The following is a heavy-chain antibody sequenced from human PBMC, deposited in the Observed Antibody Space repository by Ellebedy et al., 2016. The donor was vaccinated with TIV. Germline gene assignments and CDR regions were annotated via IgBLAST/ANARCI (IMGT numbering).Heavy chain of an antibody. V-gene: IGHV3-49*03. CDR2: IRSNTYGGTT. D-gene: IGHD3-3*01. CDR3: TRERRFLDPQYNWFDP. CDR1: GFTFDDNFGDYA. Sequence: GESLKISCTASGFTFDDNFGDYALSWFRQAPGKGLEWVGFIRSNTYGGTTEYAASVKGRFTISRDDSKRIAYLQMNSLKAEDTAMYYCTRERRFLDPQYNWFDPWGQGTLVTVSS. J-gene: IGHJ5*02.